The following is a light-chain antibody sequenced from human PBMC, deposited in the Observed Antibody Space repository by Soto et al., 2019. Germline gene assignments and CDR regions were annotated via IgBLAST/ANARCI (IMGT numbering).Light chain of an antibody. J-gene: IGLJ2*01. CDR1: NSDIGYYNF. CDR2: DVS. Sequence: QSALTQPASVSGSPGQSITISCTGTNSDIGYYNFVSCYQHHPGKAPKLMIYDVSNRPSGVSNRFSGSKSGNTASLTISGLQTEDEADYYCSSFTTCSALVFGGVPKVTVL. CDR3: SSFTTCSALV. V-gene: IGLV2-14*03.